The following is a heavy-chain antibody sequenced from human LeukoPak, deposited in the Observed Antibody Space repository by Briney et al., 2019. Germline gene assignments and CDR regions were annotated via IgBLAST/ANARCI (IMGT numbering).Heavy chain of an antibody. CDR1: GGSISTRNW. J-gene: IGHJ6*03. CDR3: AREGYRRLYMDD. Sequence: SETLSLTCAVSGGSISTRNWWTWVRQSPDKGLEWIGEIYHNGSTNYNPSLKSRVTISVENSKNHFSLRLTSLTAADTAVYYCAREGYRRLYMDDWGRGTTITVSS. CDR2: IYHNGST. D-gene: IGHD2-15*01. V-gene: IGHV4-4*02.